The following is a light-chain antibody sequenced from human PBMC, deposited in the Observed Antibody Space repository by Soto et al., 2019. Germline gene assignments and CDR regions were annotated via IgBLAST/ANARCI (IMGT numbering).Light chain of an antibody. CDR3: QKYNSAPPVPYT. V-gene: IGKV1-27*01. J-gene: IGKJ2*01. Sequence: DIQMTQSPSSLSASVGDRVTITCRASQGIGNYLAWYQQKPGKVPKLLIYAASTLQSGVPSRFSGSGSGTDFTLSIISLQPEDVATYYCQKYNSAPPVPYTFGQGTKLEIK. CDR1: QGIGNY. CDR2: AAS.